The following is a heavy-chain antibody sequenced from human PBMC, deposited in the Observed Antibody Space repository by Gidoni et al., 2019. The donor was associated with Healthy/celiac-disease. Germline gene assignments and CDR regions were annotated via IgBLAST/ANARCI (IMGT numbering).Heavy chain of an antibody. V-gene: IGHV1-18*04. CDR3: ARDSVVTVFYYYYGMDV. CDR1: GDTLPSYG. Sequence: VQLVQSGAEVKKPGASVKVSCTPSGDTLPSYGISWVRQAPGQGLEWMGGISAYNGNTNYAQKLKGRVTMTTDTSTSTAYMELRSLRSDDTAVYYCARDSVVTVFYYYYGMDVWGQGTTVTVSS. CDR2: ISAYNGNT. J-gene: IGHJ6*02. D-gene: IGHD2-8*01.